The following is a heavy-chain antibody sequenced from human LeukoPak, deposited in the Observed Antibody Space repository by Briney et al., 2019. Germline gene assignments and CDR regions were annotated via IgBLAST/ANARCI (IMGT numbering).Heavy chain of an antibody. J-gene: IGHJ4*02. CDR3: AKGHGDWGGNYLDH. V-gene: IGHV3-23*01. D-gene: IGHD4-17*01. CDR1: GFTFTHYA. Sequence: GGSLRLSCIASGFTFTHYAMTWVRQAPGKGLEWVSDISASGSTIHYADSVKGRFTVSRDSSKDTVFLEMISLRVEDTALYHCAKGHGDWGGNYLDHWGQGAQVTVSS. CDR2: ISASGSTI.